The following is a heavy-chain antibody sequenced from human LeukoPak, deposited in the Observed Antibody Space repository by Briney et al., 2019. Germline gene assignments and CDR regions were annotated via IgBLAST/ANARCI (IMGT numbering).Heavy chain of an antibody. Sequence: GGSLRLSCAASGFTFSSYWMYWVRQAPGKGLVWVSRINSDARNTNYADSVQSRFTISRDNAKNTLYLQMNSLRVEDTAVYYCASGIGVGDSFDIWGQGTMVTVSS. J-gene: IGHJ3*02. D-gene: IGHD3-3*01. V-gene: IGHV3-74*01. CDR1: GFTFSSYW. CDR3: ASGIGVGDSFDI. CDR2: INSDARNT.